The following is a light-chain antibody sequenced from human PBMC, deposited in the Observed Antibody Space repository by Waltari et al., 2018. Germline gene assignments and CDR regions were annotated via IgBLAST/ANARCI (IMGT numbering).Light chain of an antibody. Sequence: QSVLTQPPSVSEAPRQKVTISCSGSSSNLGNNAVNWYQQLPGRTPKLLIFCDSLRAPGVSDRFSGSKSGTSAALTISGLQPEDEAEYYCASWDDSLRGVIFGGGTKLTVL. CDR2: CDS. V-gene: IGLV1-36*01. J-gene: IGLJ2*01. CDR1: SSNLGNNA. CDR3: ASWDDSLRGVI.